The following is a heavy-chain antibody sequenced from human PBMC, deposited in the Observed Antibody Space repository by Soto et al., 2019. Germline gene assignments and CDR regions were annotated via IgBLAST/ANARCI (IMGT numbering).Heavy chain of an antibody. D-gene: IGHD6-19*01. Sequence: ASVKVSCKASGGTLTRFINYPIDWVRQAPRQGLEWMGGIVPNIGTVNYAQKFQGRVTITADKSTGTAYMELSSLRSEDTAVYYCARGFPYSSGWYLDYWGQGTLVTVSS. CDR1: GGTLTRFINYP. CDR2: IVPNIGTV. V-gene: IGHV1-69*06. CDR3: ARGFPYSSGWYLDY. J-gene: IGHJ4*02.